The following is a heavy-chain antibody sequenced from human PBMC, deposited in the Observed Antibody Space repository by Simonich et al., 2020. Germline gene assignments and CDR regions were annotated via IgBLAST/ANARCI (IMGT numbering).Heavy chain of an antibody. V-gene: IGHV3-7*01. J-gene: IGHJ4*02. D-gene: IGHD3-9*01. CDR2: IKQDGSEK. CDR1: GFTFSSYW. Sequence: EVQLVESGGGLVEPGGSLRLSCAASGFTFSSYWMSWVRQAPGKGLGGVANIKQDGSEKYYVNSVKGRFTISRDNAKNSLYLQMNSLRAEDTAVYYCARFRGRYFDWLFDYWGQGTLVTVSS. CDR3: ARFRGRYFDWLFDY.